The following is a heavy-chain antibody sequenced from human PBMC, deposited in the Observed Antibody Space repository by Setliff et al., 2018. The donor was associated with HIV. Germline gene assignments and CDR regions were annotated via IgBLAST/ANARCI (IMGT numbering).Heavy chain of an antibody. J-gene: IGHJ6*03. D-gene: IGHD3-10*01. CDR1: GGSLSSGSHY. CDR3: ARRGSGFFHYYYYMDV. Sequence: PSETLSLTCSVSGGSLSSGSHYCTWLRQAAGKGLEWIGEINHSGSTNYNPSLKSRVTISVDTSKNQFSLKLSSVTAADTAVYYCARRGSGFFHYYYYMDVWGKGTTVTVSS. CDR2: INHSGST. V-gene: IGHV4-61*10.